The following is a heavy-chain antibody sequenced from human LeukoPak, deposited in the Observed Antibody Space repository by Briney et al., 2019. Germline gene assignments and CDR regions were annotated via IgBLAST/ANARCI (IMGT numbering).Heavy chain of an antibody. CDR3: AVSGYDDPPDYNWFDP. Sequence: GASVKVSCKASGGTFSSYAISWVRQAPGQGLEWMGGIIPIFGTANYAQKFQGRVTITADESTSTAYMELSSLRSDDTAVYYCAVSGYDDPPDYNWFDPWGQGTLVTVSS. J-gene: IGHJ5*02. CDR1: GGTFSSYA. CDR2: IIPIFGTA. D-gene: IGHD5-12*01. V-gene: IGHV1-69*13.